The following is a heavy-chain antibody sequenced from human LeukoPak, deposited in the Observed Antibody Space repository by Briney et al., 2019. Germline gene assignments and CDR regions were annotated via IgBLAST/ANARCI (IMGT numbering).Heavy chain of an antibody. V-gene: IGHV3-53*01. D-gene: IGHD1-7*01. J-gene: IGHJ4*02. CDR2: IYSDNT. Sequence: GGSLRLSCTVSGFTVSSNSMSWVRQAPGQGLEWVSFIYSDNTHYSDSVKGRFTISRDNSKNTLYLQMNSLRAEDTAVYYCAKDAAEYNWNYGAYWGQGTLVTVSS. CDR3: AKDAAEYNWNYGAY. CDR1: GFTVSSNS.